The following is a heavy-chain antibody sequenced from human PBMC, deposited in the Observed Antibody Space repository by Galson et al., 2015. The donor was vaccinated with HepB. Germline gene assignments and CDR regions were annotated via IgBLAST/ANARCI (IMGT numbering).Heavy chain of an antibody. J-gene: IGHJ4*02. CDR3: AREGGRYSSSWYFSGDFTPFDY. D-gene: IGHD6-13*01. V-gene: IGHV3-30-3*01. CDR1: GFTFSSYA. CDR2: ISYDGSNK. Sequence: SLRLSCAASGFTFSSYAMHWVRQAPGKGLEWVAVISYDGSNKYYADSVKGRFTISRDNSKNTLYLQMDSLRAEDTAVYYCAREGGRYSSSWYFSGDFTPFDYWGQGTLVTVSS.